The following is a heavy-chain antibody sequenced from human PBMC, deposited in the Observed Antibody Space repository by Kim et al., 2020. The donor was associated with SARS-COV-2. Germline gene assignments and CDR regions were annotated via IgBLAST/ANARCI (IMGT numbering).Heavy chain of an antibody. Sequence: GGSLRLSCAASGFTFSSYAMHWVRQAPGKGLEWVAVISYDGSNKYYADSVKGRFTISRDNSKNTLYLQMNSLRAEDTAVYYCARDTLNKWLVRWRTPYFDYWGQGTLVTVSS. J-gene: IGHJ4*02. D-gene: IGHD6-19*01. V-gene: IGHV3-30*04. CDR1: GFTFSSYA. CDR3: ARDTLNKWLVRWRTPYFDY. CDR2: ISYDGSNK.